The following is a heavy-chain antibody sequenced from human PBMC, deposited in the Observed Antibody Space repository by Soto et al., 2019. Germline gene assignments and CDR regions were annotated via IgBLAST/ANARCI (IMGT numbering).Heavy chain of an antibody. J-gene: IGHJ3*02. Sequence: SVKVSCKASGGTFSSYAISWVRQAPGLGLEWMGGIIPIFGTANYAQKFQGRVTITADESTSTAYMELSSLRSEDTAVYYCARDSDIVVVVAATGGAFDIWGQGTMVTVSS. CDR2: IIPIFGTA. CDR1: GGTFSSYA. V-gene: IGHV1-69*13. D-gene: IGHD2-15*01. CDR3: ARDSDIVVVVAATGGAFDI.